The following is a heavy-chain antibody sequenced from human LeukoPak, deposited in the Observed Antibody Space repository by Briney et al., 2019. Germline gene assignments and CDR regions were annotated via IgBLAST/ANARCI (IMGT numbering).Heavy chain of an antibody. D-gene: IGHD2-2*01. CDR2: ISAYNGNT. J-gene: IGHJ5*02. V-gene: IGHV1-18*01. Sequence: ASVTVSFTSSGYTFTIYGISWVRQAPGQRLEWMGWISAYNGNTNYAQKLQGRVTMTTDTSASTAYMELRSLRSDDTAVYYCARGCSSTSCYWRWFDPWGQGTLVTVSS. CDR3: ARGCSSTSCYWRWFDP. CDR1: GYTFTIYG.